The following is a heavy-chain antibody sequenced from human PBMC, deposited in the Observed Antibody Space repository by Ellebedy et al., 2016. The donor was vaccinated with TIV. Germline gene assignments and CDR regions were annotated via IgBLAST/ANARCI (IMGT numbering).Heavy chain of an antibody. J-gene: IGHJ4*02. Sequence: AASVKVSCKASGYTFTSYGISWVRQAPGQGLEWMGWISAYNGNTNYAQKLQGRVTMTTDTSTSTAYMELRSLRSDDTAVYYCATSSYSYGSFDYWGQGTLVTVSS. V-gene: IGHV1-18*01. CDR3: ATSSYSYGSFDY. CDR1: GYTFTSYG. D-gene: IGHD5-18*01. CDR2: ISAYNGNT.